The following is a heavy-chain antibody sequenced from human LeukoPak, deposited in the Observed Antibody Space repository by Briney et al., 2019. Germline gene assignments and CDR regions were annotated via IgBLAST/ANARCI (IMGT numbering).Heavy chain of an antibody. CDR3: AREPFRRFLTGYYLTPAY. D-gene: IGHD3-9*01. CDR1: RFTFSNYW. V-gene: IGHV3-74*01. J-gene: IGHJ4*02. Sequence: GGSLRLSCAASRFTFSNYWMHWVRQAPGKGLVWVSRINSDGSSISYADSVKGRFTISRDNAKNTLYLQMNSLRAEDTAVYYCAREPFRRFLTGYYLTPAYWGQGTLVTVSS. CDR2: INSDGSSI.